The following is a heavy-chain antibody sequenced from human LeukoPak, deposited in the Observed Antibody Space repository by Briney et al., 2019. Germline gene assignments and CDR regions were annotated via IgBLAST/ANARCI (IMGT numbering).Heavy chain of an antibody. CDR2: IRYDGSNK. Sequence: GGSLRLSCAASGFTFSNYDMHWVRQAPGKGLEWVAFIRYDGSNKYYADSVKGRFPISRDNSKNTLYLQMNSLRAEDTAVYYCAKLLEGMTTVTGDAFDIWGQGTMVTVSS. V-gene: IGHV3-30*02. J-gene: IGHJ3*02. D-gene: IGHD4-17*01. CDR3: AKLLEGMTTVTGDAFDI. CDR1: GFTFSNYD.